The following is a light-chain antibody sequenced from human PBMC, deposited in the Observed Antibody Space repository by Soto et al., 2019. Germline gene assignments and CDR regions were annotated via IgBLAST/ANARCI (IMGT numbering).Light chain of an antibody. CDR3: QQHGISHIT. CDR1: QNINNNY. V-gene: IGKV3-20*01. Sequence: VLTQSAGTLSLSPGGRATLSCRASQNINNNYLAWYQHKPGQAPRLLIYDASLRATGVPDRFSGSGSGTDFTLTITRLEPDDSAVYYCQQHGISHITFGQRTRL. CDR2: DAS. J-gene: IGKJ5*01.